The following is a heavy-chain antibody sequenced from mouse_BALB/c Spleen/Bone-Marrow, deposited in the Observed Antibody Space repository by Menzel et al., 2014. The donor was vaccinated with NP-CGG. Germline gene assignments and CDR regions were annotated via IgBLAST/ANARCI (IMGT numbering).Heavy chain of an antibody. Sequence: QVQLKHSGPELVKPGASVRISCKASGYTFTTYYIHWVKQRPGQGLEWIGWIYPGNVNTNYNEKFKGKATLTADKSSSPAYMQLSSLTSEDSAVYFCARGGYDGAWFAYWGQETLVTVSA. CDR1: GYTFTTYY. J-gene: IGHJ3*01. CDR2: IYPGNVNT. V-gene: IGHV1S56*01. CDR3: ARGGYDGAWFAY. D-gene: IGHD2-14*01.